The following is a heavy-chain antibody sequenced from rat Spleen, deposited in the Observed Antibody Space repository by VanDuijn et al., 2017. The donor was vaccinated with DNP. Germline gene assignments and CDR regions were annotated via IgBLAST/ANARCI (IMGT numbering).Heavy chain of an antibody. D-gene: IGHD1-11*01. CDR3: TTDFERGY. CDR2: ITYSGGST. CDR1: GFTFSNYD. Sequence: EVQVVESGGGLVQPGRSLKLSCAASGFTFSNYDMAWVRQAPTKGLEWVSSITYSGGSTSYRDSVKGRFTISRDNAKSILYLQMDSLRSEDTATFYCTTDFERGYWGQGVMVTVSS. J-gene: IGHJ2*01. V-gene: IGHV5-20*01.